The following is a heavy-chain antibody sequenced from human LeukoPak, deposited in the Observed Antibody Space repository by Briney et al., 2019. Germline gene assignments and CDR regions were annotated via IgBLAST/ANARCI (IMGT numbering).Heavy chain of an antibody. V-gene: IGHV3-74*01. CDR2: INTDGSST. Sequence: GGSLRLSCAASGFTFSNYAMTWVRQAPGKGLVWVSRINTDGSSTSYADSVKGRFTISRDNAKNTLYLQMNSLRAEDTAVYYCARGPTTYFDCWGQGTLVTVSS. D-gene: IGHD1-1*01. CDR3: ARGPTTYFDC. J-gene: IGHJ4*02. CDR1: GFTFSNYA.